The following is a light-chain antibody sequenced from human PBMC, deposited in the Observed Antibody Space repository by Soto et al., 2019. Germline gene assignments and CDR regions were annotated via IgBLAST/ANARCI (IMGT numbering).Light chain of an antibody. Sequence: EIVMTQSPATLSVSPGETATLSCRASQSVSYNLAWYQQKPGQGPRLLIYGAFTRATGIPARFSGSGSGTAFTLTISSLQSEDFAVYYCQQYKSWPSLSFGGGNKVEIK. J-gene: IGKJ4*01. CDR2: GAF. V-gene: IGKV3-15*01. CDR1: QSVSYN. CDR3: QQYKSWPSLS.